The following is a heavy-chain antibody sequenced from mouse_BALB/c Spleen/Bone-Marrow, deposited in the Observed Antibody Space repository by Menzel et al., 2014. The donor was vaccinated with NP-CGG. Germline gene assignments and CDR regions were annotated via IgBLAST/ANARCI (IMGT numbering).Heavy chain of an antibody. V-gene: IGHV5-6-3*01. J-gene: IGHJ3*01. CDR2: INRDGGST. CDR1: GFTFSRYG. D-gene: IGHD2-10*01. Sequence: EVQGVESGGGLVQFGGSLKLSCAASGFTFSRYGMSWVRQTPDKRLELVAIINRDGGSTYYPDSVKGRSTISRDNAKNTLYLQMSSLKSEGTAMYYCARAYYWGQGTLVTVSA. CDR3: ARAYY.